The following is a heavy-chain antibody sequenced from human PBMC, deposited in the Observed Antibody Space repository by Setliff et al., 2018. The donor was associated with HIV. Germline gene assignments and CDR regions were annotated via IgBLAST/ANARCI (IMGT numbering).Heavy chain of an antibody. Sequence: GGSLRLSCAASGFTFSSYAMHWVRQAPGKGLEWVAVISYDGSNKYYADSVKGRFTISRDNSKNTLYLQMNSLKAEDTAVYYCARSVIGYYYYGMDVWGQGTLVTAP. V-gene: IGHV3-30*01. J-gene: IGHJ6*02. D-gene: IGHD3-10*01. CDR2: ISYDGSNK. CDR1: GFTFSSYA. CDR3: ARSVIGYYYYGMDV.